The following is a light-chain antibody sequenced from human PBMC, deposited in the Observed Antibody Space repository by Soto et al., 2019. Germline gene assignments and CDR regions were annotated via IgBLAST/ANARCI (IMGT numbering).Light chain of an antibody. CDR2: DAS. V-gene: IGKV3-15*01. CDR3: QQYNNWPPYT. CDR1: QSVSSS. Sequence: ILMTQSPATLSVSPGERATLSCRASQSVSSSLAWYQQKPGQAPRLLIYDASTRATGIPARFSGSGSGTEFNLTISSLQSEDFAVYYCQQYNNWPPYTFGQGTKLEIK. J-gene: IGKJ2*01.